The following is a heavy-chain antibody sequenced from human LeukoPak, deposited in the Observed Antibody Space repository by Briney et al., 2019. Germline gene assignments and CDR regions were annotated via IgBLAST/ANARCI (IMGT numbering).Heavy chain of an antibody. J-gene: IGHJ3*02. Sequence: SQTLSLTCTVSGGSISSGSYYWSWIRQPAGKGLEWIGRIYTSGSTNYNPSLKSRVTISVDTSKNQFSLKLSSVTAADTAGYYCARDRNPNWGTSKAFDIWGQGTMVTVSS. CDR3: ARDRNPNWGTSKAFDI. V-gene: IGHV4-61*02. CDR2: IYTSGST. CDR1: GGSISSGSYY. D-gene: IGHD7-27*01.